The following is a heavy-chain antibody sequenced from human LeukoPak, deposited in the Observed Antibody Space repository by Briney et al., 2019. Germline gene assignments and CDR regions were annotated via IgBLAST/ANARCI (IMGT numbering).Heavy chain of an antibody. CDR2: IYYSGST. J-gene: IGHJ6*02. CDR1: GGSISSYY. Sequence: SETLSLTCTVSGGSISSYYWSWIRQPPGKGLEWIGYIYYSGSTNYNPSLKSRVTISVDTSKNQFSLKLSSVTAADTAVYYCAKDRVVNSGRYSHSDYYYYYGMDVWGQGTTVTVSS. D-gene: IGHD6-19*01. CDR3: AKDRVVNSGRYSHSDYYYYYGMDV. V-gene: IGHV4-59*01.